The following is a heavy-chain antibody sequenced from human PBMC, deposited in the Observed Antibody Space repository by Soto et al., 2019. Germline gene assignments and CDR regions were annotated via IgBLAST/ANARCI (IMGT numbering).Heavy chain of an antibody. CDR2: VISASGSV. CDR3: ARVGSRDAYDYVLDH. CDR1: GRIFSSFP. D-gene: IGHD3-10*02. J-gene: IGHJ1*01. Sequence: QVQVVQSGAEVKKPGSSVKISCKASGRIFSSFPTSWVRQVPGQGLEWMGGVISASGSVTYAPKFQVRVTITAVNSAGIGYMELTSLTSEDTAIYYCARVGSRDAYDYVLDHWGPGTMVTVSS. V-gene: IGHV1-69*06.